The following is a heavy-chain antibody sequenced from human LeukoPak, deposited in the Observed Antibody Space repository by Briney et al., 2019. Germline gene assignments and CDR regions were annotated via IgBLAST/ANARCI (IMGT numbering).Heavy chain of an antibody. CDR2: IYTSGST. Sequence: SETLSLTCTVSGNSISSGDNYWSWIRQPAGKGLEWIGRIYTSGSTNYNPSLKSRVTISVDTSKNQFSLKLSSVTAADTAVYYWARAAYDSSGYYYRTTGIFDYWGQGTLVTVSS. CDR1: GNSISSGDNY. J-gene: IGHJ4*02. CDR3: ARAAYDSSGYYYRTTGIFDY. V-gene: IGHV4-61*02. D-gene: IGHD3-22*01.